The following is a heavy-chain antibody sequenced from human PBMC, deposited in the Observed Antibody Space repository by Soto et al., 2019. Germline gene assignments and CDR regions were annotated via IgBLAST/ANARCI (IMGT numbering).Heavy chain of an antibody. Sequence: PGESLKISFRGSGYSFTSYLICWVRQLPGKGLEWMGIIYPGDSDTRYSPSFQGQVIISADKSINTAYIQWTSLKASDTAMYYCARVHIVTKIVFDYWARRNLVKFSS. CDR2: IYPGDSDT. CDR3: ARVHIVTKIVFDY. J-gene: IGHJ4*02. D-gene: IGHD5-12*01. CDR1: GYSFTSYL. V-gene: IGHV5-51*01.